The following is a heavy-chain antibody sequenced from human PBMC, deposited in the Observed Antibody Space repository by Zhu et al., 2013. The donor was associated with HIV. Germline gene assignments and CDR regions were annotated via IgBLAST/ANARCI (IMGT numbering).Heavy chain of an antibody. CDR1: GYNFADYW. CDR2: ISPDDSDT. J-gene: IGHJ5*02. CDR3: VRRCRHIGSSGGSCIEDPKWFDP. Sequence: EVQLVQSGAVLKKPGGSLKISCRGSGYNFADYWIGWVRQMPGKGLEWMGIISPDDSDTQYSPSFHGRVTISADKSTSTAYLQWISLKASDTAMYYCVRRCRHIGSSGGSCIEDPKWFDPWGQGTLVTVSS. V-gene: IGHV5-51*01. D-gene: IGHD2-15*01.